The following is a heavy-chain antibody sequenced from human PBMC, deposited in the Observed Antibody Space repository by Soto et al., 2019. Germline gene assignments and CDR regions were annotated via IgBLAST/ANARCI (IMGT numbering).Heavy chain of an antibody. V-gene: IGHV3-30*18. CDR1: GFTFSSYG. J-gene: IGHJ6*02. CDR3: AKEVWSGTMDV. D-gene: IGHD3-3*01. Sequence: QVQLVESGGGVVQPGRSLRLSCAASGFTFSSYGMHWVLQAPGKGLVWVAVISYDGSNKNYADSVKGRFTISRDNSKNTQYLQMNSLRAEDTAVYYCAKEVWSGTMDVWGQGTTVTVSS. CDR2: ISYDGSNK.